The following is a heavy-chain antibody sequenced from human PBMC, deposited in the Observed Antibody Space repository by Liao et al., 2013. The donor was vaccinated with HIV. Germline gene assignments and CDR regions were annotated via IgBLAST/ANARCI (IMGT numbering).Heavy chain of an antibody. V-gene: IGHV4-34*01. D-gene: IGHD2-15*01. CDR1: GGSFSGYY. CDR3: ARDAPRGISRXCY. J-gene: IGHJ4*02. Sequence: QVQLQQWGAGLLKPSETLSLTCAVYGGSFSGYYWSWIRQPPGKGLEWIGEINHSGSTNYNPSLKSRVTISVDTSKNQFSLKLTSVTAADTAVYYCARDAPRGISRXCYWGQGTLVTVSS. CDR2: INHSGST.